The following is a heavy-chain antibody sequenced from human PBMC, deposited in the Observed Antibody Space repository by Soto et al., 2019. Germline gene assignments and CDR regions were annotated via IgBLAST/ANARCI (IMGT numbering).Heavy chain of an antibody. J-gene: IGHJ4*02. D-gene: IGHD1-26*01. CDR1: GGSISSSNW. CDR3: ARVLVCASTPDY. Sequence: VQLQESGPGLVKPSGTLSLTCAVSGGSISSSNWWGWVRQPPGKGLEWIGEIYHGGSTNYNPSLKSRVTISVDKFKNQFFLKLSSVTAADTAVYYCARVLVCASTPDYWGQGTLITVSS. V-gene: IGHV4-4*02. CDR2: IYHGGST.